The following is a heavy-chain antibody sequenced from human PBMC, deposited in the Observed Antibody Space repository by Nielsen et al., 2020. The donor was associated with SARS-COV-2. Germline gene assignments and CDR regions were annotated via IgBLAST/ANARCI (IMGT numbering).Heavy chain of an antibody. CDR2: ISWNSGSI. Sequence: SLKISCAASGFTFDDYAMHWVRQAPGEGLEWVSGISWNSGSIGYADSVKGRFTISRDNAKNSLYLQMNSLRAEDTALYYCAKLTYYYDSSDYWGQGTLVTVSS. V-gene: IGHV3-9*01. CDR1: GFTFDDYA. CDR3: AKLTYYYDSSDY. J-gene: IGHJ4*02. D-gene: IGHD3-22*01.